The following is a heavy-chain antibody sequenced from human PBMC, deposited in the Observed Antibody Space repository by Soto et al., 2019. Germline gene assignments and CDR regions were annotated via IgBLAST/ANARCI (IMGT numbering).Heavy chain of an antibody. CDR3: ARRGSGYGDYYYGMDV. J-gene: IGHJ6*02. V-gene: IGHV5-51*01. CDR2: IYPGDSDT. Sequence: GESLKISCQGSGYSFTSYWIGWVRQMPGKGLEWMGIIYPGDSDTRYSPSFQGQVTISADKSISTAYLQWSSLKASDTAMYYCARRGSGYGDYYYGMDVWGQGTTVTVSS. D-gene: IGHD5-12*01. CDR1: GYSFTSYW.